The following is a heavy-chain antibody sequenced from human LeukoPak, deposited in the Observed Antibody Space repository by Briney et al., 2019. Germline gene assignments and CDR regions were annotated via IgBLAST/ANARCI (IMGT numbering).Heavy chain of an antibody. Sequence: PGGSLRLSCAASGFTFSSYSMNWVRQAPGKGLEWIGSIYYSGFTYYNPSLKSRVTISVDTSKNQFSLKLSSVTAADTAVYYCARHQEAMVRGVLYYMDVWGKGTTVTISS. D-gene: IGHD3-10*01. J-gene: IGHJ6*03. CDR2: IYYSGFT. CDR3: ARHQEAMVRGVLYYMDV. V-gene: IGHV4-39*01. CDR1: GFTFSSYSMN.